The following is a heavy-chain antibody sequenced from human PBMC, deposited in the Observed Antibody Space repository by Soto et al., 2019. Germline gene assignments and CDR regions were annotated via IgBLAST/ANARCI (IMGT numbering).Heavy chain of an antibody. CDR3: ARGSMVRGPTPFDY. CDR1: GGSIRSYY. J-gene: IGHJ4*02. V-gene: IGHV4-59*01. D-gene: IGHD3-10*01. CDR2: VYHSGSA. Sequence: SETLSLTCNVSGGSIRSYYWNWIRQPPGKTLEWIGDVYHSGSANYNPSLKSRVTISVDMSRNQFSLKLNSVTAADTAVYYCARGSMVRGPTPFDYWGQGTLVTVSS.